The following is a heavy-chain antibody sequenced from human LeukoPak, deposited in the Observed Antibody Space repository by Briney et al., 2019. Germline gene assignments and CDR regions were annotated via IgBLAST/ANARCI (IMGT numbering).Heavy chain of an antibody. CDR1: GFTFSSYG. J-gene: IGHJ4*02. Sequence: GGSLRLSCVGSGFTFSSYGMNWVRQAPGKGLEWIAYISSTTSIYYADSVKGRFTISRDNAKNSVFLQMNSLRDEDTAVYYCARSYCGSTTCPNFDYWGQGILVTVSS. CDR3: ARSYCGSTTCPNFDY. D-gene: IGHD2-2*01. CDR2: ISSTTSI. V-gene: IGHV3-48*02.